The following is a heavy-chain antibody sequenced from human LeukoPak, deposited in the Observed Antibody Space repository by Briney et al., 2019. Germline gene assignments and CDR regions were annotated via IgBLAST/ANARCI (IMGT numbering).Heavy chain of an antibody. CDR2: INCDGSST. Sequence: GGSPRLSCAAPGFTFSSYWMHWVRQAPGKGLVWVSRINCDGSSTSYADSVKGRFTISRDNAKNTLYLQMNSLRAEDTAVYYCARGAGDYDSTGYYLYYFDNWGQGTLVTVSS. CDR3: ARGAGDYDSTGYYLYYFDN. V-gene: IGHV3-74*01. J-gene: IGHJ4*02. CDR1: GFTFSSYW. D-gene: IGHD3-22*01.